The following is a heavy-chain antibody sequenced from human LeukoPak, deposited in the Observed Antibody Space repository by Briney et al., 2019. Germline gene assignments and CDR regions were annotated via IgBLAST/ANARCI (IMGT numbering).Heavy chain of an antibody. CDR2: IKQDGSEK. CDR1: GFTFSSYE. Sequence: PGGSLRLSCAASGFTFSSYEMNWVRQAPGKGLEWVANIKQDGSEKYYVDSVKGRFSISRDNAKNSLYLQMDSLRADDTAVYYCAREGVYRLFDYWGQGTLVTVSS. J-gene: IGHJ4*02. D-gene: IGHD6-13*01. CDR3: AREGVYRLFDY. V-gene: IGHV3-7*01.